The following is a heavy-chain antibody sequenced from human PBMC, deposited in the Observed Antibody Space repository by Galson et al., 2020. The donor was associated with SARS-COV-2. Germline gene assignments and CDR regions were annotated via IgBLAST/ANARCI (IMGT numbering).Heavy chain of an antibody. Sequence: TGGSLRLSCAASGFTVSSNYMSWVRQAPGKGLEWVSVIYSGGSTYYADSVKGRFTISRDNSKNTLYLQMNSLRAEDTAVYYCARDGVSEVAGKVFDYWGQGTLVTVSS. CDR1: GFTVSSNY. CDR2: IYSGGST. J-gene: IGHJ4*02. D-gene: IGHD6-19*01. CDR3: ARDGVSEVAGKVFDY. V-gene: IGHV3-66*01.